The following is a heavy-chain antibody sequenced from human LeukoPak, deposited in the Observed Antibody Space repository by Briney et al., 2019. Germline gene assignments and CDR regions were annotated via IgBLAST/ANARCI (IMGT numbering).Heavy chain of an antibody. D-gene: IGHD3-9*01. CDR3: SHSYILDRPFAYYFDY. CDR2: VYYIGNS. CDR1: AGSISSSSSY. J-gene: IGHJ4*02. V-gene: IGHV4-39*01. Sequence: PSETLSLTCSVSAGSISSSSSYWGWIRQPPGKGLEWIANVYYIGNSFYNPSLKSRITVSVDTSKNQFSLKLTSVTAADTAVYYCSHSYILDRPFAYYFDYWGQGALVTVSS.